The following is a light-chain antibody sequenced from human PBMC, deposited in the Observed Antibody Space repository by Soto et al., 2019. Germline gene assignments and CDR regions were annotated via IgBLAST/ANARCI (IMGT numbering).Light chain of an antibody. CDR1: NSNLGDYNY. V-gene: IGLV2-11*01. J-gene: IGLJ1*01. CDR3: GSSAGTYTYV. CDR2: DVS. Sequence: QSALTQPRSVSGSPGQSVAISCTGTNSNLGDYNYVSWYQQHPGKAPKLMISDVSKRPSGVPDRFSGSKSGNTASLTISGLQAEDEADYYCGSSAGTYTYVFGTGTKLTVL.